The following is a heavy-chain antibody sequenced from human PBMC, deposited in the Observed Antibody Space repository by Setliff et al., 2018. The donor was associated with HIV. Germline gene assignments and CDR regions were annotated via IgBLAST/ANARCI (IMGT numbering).Heavy chain of an antibody. CDR1: GFTLSSYY. V-gene: IGHV3-48*04. D-gene: IGHD4-17*01. CDR2: ISRSSSRTEI. J-gene: IGHJ6*02. CDR3: ARDGTTETTNYYYAMDV. Sequence: GGSLRLSCAASGFTLSSYYMNWVRQAPGKGLEWVSYISRSSSRTEIYYADSVKGRFTISRDSAKNSLYLQMNSLRAEDTAVYYCARDGTTETTNYYYAMDVWGRGTTVTVSS.